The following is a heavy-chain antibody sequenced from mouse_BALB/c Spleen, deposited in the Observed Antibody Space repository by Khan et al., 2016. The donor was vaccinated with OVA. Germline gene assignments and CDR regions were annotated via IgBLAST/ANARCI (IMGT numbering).Heavy chain of an antibody. J-gene: IGHJ2*01. CDR2: ISSGSSTI. Sequence: EVELVESGGGLVQPGGSRKLSCAASGFTFSRFGMHWVRQAPEQGLEWVAYISSGSSTIYYADTVKGRFTISRDNPKNTLFLQLTSLRSEDTAWDYCARDSNFAYWGQGTTLTVSA. CDR1: GFTFSRFG. V-gene: IGHV5-17*02. CDR3: ARDSNFAY.